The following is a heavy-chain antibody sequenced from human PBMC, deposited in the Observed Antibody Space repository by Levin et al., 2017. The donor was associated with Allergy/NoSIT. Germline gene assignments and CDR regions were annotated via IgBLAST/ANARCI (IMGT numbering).Heavy chain of an antibody. CDR2: ISSSSSTI. CDR1: GFTFSSYS. CDR3: ARDTPDHANDY. Sequence: QTGGSLRLSCAASGFTFSSYSMNWVRQAPGKGLEWVSYISSSSSTIYYADSVKGRFTISRDNAKNSLYLQMNSLRAEDTAVYYCARDTPDHANDYWGQGTLVTVAS. D-gene: IGHD2-15*01. J-gene: IGHJ4*02. V-gene: IGHV3-48*04.